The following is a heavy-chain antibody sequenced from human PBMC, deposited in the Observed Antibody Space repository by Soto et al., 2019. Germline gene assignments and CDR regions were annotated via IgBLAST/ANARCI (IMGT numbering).Heavy chain of an antibody. V-gene: IGHV3-48*02. CDR1: GYIFSDYS. D-gene: IGHD3-3*01. CDR2: ISSSGSAK. CDR3: AREAASGSDF. J-gene: IGHJ4*02. Sequence: EVQLVESGGVWVRPGGSLRLSWVASGYIFSDYSMNWFRQAQGKGLEWVSYISSSGSAKYYADSAKGRFTVSRDNAKNSLSLQMNSLRDEDSAVYYCAREAASGSDFWGQGTLVTVSS.